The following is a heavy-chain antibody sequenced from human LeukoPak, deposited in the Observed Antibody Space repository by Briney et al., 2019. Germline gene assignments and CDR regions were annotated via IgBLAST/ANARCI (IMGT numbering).Heavy chain of an antibody. CDR2: IIPIFGTA. V-gene: IGHV1-69*05. Sequence: SVKVSCKASGGTFSSYAISWARQAPGQGLEWMGGIIPIFGTANYAQKFQGRVTITTDESTSTAYMELSSLRSEDTTVYYCARAFDGGSGSYYFYEPHQNWFDPWGQGTLVTVSS. CDR1: GGTFSSYA. D-gene: IGHD3-10*01. J-gene: IGHJ5*02. CDR3: ARAFDGGSGSYYFYEPHQNWFDP.